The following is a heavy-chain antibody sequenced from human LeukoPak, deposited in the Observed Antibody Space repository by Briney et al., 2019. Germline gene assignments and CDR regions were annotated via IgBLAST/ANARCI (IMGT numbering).Heavy chain of an antibody. CDR1: GYTFTSYG. D-gene: IGHD3-10*01. V-gene: IGHV1-18*01. CDR3: ARVSGLWFGELLSYYFDY. J-gene: IGHJ4*02. CDR2: ISAYNGNT. Sequence: ASVKVSCKASGYTFTSYGISWVRQAPGQGLEWMGWISAYNGNTNYAQKLQGRVTMTTDTSTSTAYMELRSLRSDDTAVYYCARVSGLWFGELLSYYFDYWGQGTLVTVSS.